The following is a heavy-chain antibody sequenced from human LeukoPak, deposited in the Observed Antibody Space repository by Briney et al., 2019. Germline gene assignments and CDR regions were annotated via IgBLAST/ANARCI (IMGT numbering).Heavy chain of an antibody. Sequence: GGSLRLSCAASGFTFSSYAMSWVRQAPGKGLEWVSAISGSGGSTYYADSVKGRFTISRDNSKNTLYLQMNSLRAEDTAMYFCARDDYGGYFDYWGQGTLVTVSS. CDR2: ISGSGGST. V-gene: IGHV3-23*01. J-gene: IGHJ4*02. D-gene: IGHD4-23*01. CDR3: ARDDYGGYFDY. CDR1: GFTFSSYA.